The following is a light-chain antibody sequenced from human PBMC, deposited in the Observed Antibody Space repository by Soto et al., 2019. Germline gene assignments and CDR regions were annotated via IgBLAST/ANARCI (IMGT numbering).Light chain of an antibody. J-gene: IGKJ2*01. CDR3: QESFSPLYT. Sequence: DLQLTQSPSSLSASVGDRVTITCRASQTIHNFLNWYQQTPGKAPKLLIYAASNLRGGVPSRFSGGGSGTDFTLTINSLQPEDFATYYCQESFSPLYTFGQGTMLDI. CDR2: AAS. CDR1: QTIHNF. V-gene: IGKV1-39*01.